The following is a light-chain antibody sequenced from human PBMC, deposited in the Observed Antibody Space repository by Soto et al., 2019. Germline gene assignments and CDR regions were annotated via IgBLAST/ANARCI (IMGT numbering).Light chain of an antibody. V-gene: IGLV1-47*02. CDR3: AAWDDSLSRAV. J-gene: IGLJ7*01. Sequence: QSVLTQPASASGTPGQRVTISCSGSSSNIGGNYVYWYQQLPGTAPKLLIYSNNHRPSGVPDRFSGSKSGTSASLAISGLRSEDEAHYYCAAWDDSLSRAVFGGGTKLTVL. CDR2: SNN. CDR1: SSNIGGNY.